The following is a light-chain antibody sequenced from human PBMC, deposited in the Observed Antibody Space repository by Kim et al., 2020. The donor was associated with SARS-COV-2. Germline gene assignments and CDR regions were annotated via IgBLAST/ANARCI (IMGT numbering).Light chain of an antibody. J-gene: IGLJ3*02. CDR3: QTWDSSTVV. CDR1: EEKF. Sequence: EEKFVYWFPQKPGPSPVLVSYEDDQRPPGTPERISGSTSGNTATLTISGTQAMDEADYYCQTWDSSTVVFGGGTQLTVL. V-gene: IGLV3-1*01. CDR2: EDD.